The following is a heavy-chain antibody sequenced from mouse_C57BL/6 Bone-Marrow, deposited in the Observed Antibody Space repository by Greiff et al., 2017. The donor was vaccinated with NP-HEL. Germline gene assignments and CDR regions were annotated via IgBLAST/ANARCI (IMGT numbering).Heavy chain of an antibody. D-gene: IGHD4-1*02. J-gene: IGHJ4*01. Sequence: VQLQQSGAELAKPGASVKLSCKASGYTFTSYWMHWVKQRPGQGLEWIGYINHSSGYTKYNQKLKDKATLTAAKSSSTAYMQLSSLTYEDSAVYYCASYRASTVTRSMDYWGQGTSVTVSS. CDR2: INHSSGYT. CDR1: GYTFTSYW. V-gene: IGHV1-7*01. CDR3: ASYRASTVTRSMDY.